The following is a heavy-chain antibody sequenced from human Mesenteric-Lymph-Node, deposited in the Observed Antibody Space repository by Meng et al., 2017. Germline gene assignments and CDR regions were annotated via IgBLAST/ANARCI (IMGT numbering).Heavy chain of an antibody. CDR2: ISSSSSYI. J-gene: IGHJ4*02. CDR3: ARDNDVDTAIVPTDY. Sequence: GESLKISCAASGFTFSSYSMNWVRQAQGKGLEWVSSISSSSSYIYYADSVKGRFTISRDNAKNSLYLQMNSLRAEDTAVYYCARDNDVDTAIVPTDYWGQGTLVTVSS. D-gene: IGHD5-18*01. V-gene: IGHV3-21*01. CDR1: GFTFSSYS.